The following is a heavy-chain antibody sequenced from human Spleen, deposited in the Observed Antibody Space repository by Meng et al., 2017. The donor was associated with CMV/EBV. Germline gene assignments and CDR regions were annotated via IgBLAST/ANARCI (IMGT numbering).Heavy chain of an antibody. J-gene: IGHJ4*02. V-gene: IGHV3-74*01. CDR2: INSDGSNT. CDR1: GFTFSSYS. CDR3: ARGGGSYHDY. Sequence: GESLKISCAASGFTFSSYSMNWVRQAPGKGLVWVSRINSDGSNTGYADSVKGRFTISRDNAQLHLQMNSLRAEDTAVYYCARGGGSYHDYGGQGTLVTVSS. D-gene: IGHD1-26*01.